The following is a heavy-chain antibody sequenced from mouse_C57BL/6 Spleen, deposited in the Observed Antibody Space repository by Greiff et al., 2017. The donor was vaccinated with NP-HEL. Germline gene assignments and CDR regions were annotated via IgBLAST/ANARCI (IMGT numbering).Heavy chain of an antibody. Sequence: VQLQQSGAELARPDASVKMSCKASGYTFTSYTMHWVKQRPGQGLEWIGYINPSSGYTKYNQKFKDKATLTADKSSSTAYMQLSSLTSEDSAVYYCARGGYYDYDVTYWGQGTLVTVSA. CDR3: ARGGYYDYDVTY. CDR1: GYTFTSYT. CDR2: INPSSGYT. D-gene: IGHD2-4*01. V-gene: IGHV1-4*01. J-gene: IGHJ3*01.